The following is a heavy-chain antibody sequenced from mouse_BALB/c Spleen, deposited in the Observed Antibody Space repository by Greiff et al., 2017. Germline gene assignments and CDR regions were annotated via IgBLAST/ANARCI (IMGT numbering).Heavy chain of an antibody. CDR2: IYPGGGYT. CDR3: ARWGDYDPWFAY. V-gene: IGHV1-63*02. CDR1: GYTFTNYW. Sequence: QVQLQQSGAELVRPGTSVKLSCKASGYTFTNYWLGWVKQRPGHGLEWIGDIYPGGGYTNYNEKFKGKATLTADTSSSTAYMQLSSLTSEDSAVYFCARWGDYDPWFAYWGQGTLVTVSA. D-gene: IGHD2-4*01. J-gene: IGHJ3*01.